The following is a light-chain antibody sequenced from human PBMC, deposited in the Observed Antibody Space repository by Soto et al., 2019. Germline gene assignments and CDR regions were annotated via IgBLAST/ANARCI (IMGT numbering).Light chain of an antibody. J-gene: IGLJ3*02. CDR3: LLYYGGAHIGV. CDR1: SGPVTSGYS. CDR2: ATT. Sequence: QTVVTQEPSLTVSPGGTVTLTCASTSGPVTSGYSPNWFQQKPGQAPRALIYATTKRHSWTPARFSGSLLGDKAALTLSDVQPEDEAEYYCLLYYGGAHIGVFGGGTKLTVL. V-gene: IGLV7-43*01.